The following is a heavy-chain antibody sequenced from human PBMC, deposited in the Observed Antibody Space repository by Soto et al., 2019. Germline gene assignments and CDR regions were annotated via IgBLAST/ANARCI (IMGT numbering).Heavy chain of an antibody. CDR2: ISSSGSFI. D-gene: IGHD6-13*01. CDR3: AREPEGIAAALDY. J-gene: IGHJ4*02. V-gene: IGHV3-21*01. Sequence: EVQLVESGGGLVKPGGSLRLSCAASGFTFRTYGMNWVRRAPGGGLEWVASISSSGSFIYYADSVKGRFTISRDDAEKSLYLQMNSLRAEDTALYYCAREPEGIAAALDYWGRGTLVTVSS. CDR1: GFTFRTYG.